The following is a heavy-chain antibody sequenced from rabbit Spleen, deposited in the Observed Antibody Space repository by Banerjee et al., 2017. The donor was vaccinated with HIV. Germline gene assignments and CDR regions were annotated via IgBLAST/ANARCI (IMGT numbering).Heavy chain of an antibody. CDR1: GFDFTSNY. D-gene: IGHD1-1*01. CDR2: IYAGSSVST. Sequence: QSLEESGGGLVQPEGSLTLTCKASGFDFTSNYIYWVRQAPGKGLEWIACIYAGSSVSTYYANWAKGRFTVSKASSTTVTLQMTSLTAADTATYFCARADVYYKIGLWGPGTLVTVS. CDR3: ARADVYYKIGL. J-gene: IGHJ4*01. V-gene: IGHV1S40*01.